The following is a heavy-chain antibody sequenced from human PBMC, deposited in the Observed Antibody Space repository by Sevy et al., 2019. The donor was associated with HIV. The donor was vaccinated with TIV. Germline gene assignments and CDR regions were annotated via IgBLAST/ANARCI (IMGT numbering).Heavy chain of an antibody. Sequence: SETLSLTCTVSGGSISSSGYYWGWIRQPPGMGLEWLGSIYYSGSTYYNPSLKSRVTISVDTSKNQFSLKMNSVTAADTAVDYWARHPYGDYVGYFGPWGQGTLVTVSS. V-gene: IGHV4-39*01. CDR2: IYYSGST. CDR1: GGSISSSGYY. J-gene: IGHJ5*02. D-gene: IGHD4-17*01. CDR3: ARHPYGDYVGYFGP.